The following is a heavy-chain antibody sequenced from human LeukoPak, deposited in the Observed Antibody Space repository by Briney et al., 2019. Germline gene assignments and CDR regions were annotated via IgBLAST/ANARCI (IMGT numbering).Heavy chain of an antibody. CDR1: GGTFSSYA. Sequence: GASVKVSCKASGGTFSSYAISWVRQTPGQGLEWMGGIIPIFGTANYAQKFQGRVTITADESTSTAYMELSSLRSEDAAVYYCARGRNSSSWYDFDYWGQGTLVTVSS. CDR2: IIPIFGTA. CDR3: ARGRNSSSWYDFDY. V-gene: IGHV1-69*13. J-gene: IGHJ4*02. D-gene: IGHD6-13*01.